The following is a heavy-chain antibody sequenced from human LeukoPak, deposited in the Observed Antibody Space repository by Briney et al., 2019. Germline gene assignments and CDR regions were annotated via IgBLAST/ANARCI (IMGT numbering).Heavy chain of an antibody. Sequence: GRSLRLSCAASGFTFDDYAMHWVRQAPGQGLEWVSGISWNSGSIGYADSVKGRFTISRDNAKNSLYLQMNSLRSEDTAVYYCTRDLWEQRLLVIWGQGTMVTVSS. J-gene: IGHJ3*02. D-gene: IGHD6-25*01. CDR3: TRDLWEQRLLVI. CDR1: GFTFDDYA. CDR2: ISWNSGSI. V-gene: IGHV3-9*01.